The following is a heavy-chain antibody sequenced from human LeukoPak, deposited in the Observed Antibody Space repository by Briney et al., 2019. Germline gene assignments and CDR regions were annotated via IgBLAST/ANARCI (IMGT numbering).Heavy chain of an antibody. D-gene: IGHD1-26*01. J-gene: IGHJ4*02. V-gene: IGHV4-38-2*01. CDR2: IYHSGST. Sequence: PSEALPLTCAVSGYSISSGYYWGWIRPPPGKGLEWIGSIYHSGSTYYNPSLKSRVTISVDTSKNQFSLKLSSVTAADTAVYYCARWVGATTRYFDYWGQGTLVTVSS. CDR1: GYSISSGYY. CDR3: ARWVGATTRYFDY.